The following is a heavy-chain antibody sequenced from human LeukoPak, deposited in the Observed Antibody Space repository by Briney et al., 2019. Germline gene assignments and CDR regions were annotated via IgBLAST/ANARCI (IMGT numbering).Heavy chain of an antibody. Sequence: GGSLRLSCAVSGFTFSAYSMTWVRQAPGKGLEWVSSISSSSSYIYYADSVKGRFTISRDNAKNSLYLQMNSLRAEDTAVYYCAREGYCSGGSCYDYWGQGTLVTVSS. CDR1: GFTFSAYS. CDR3: AREGYCSGGSCYDY. J-gene: IGHJ4*02. CDR2: ISSSSSYI. D-gene: IGHD2-15*01. V-gene: IGHV3-21*01.